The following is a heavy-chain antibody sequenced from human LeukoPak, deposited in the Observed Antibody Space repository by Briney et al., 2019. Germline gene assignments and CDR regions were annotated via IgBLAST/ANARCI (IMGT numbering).Heavy chain of an antibody. CDR3: ARDQFDWLSNWFDP. V-gene: IGHV4-39*07. J-gene: IGHJ5*02. CDR1: GGSFSSYY. Sequence: SETLSLTCAVYGGSFSSYYWDWIRQPPGKGLERIGTIYYSGSTYYNPSLKSRVTISVDTSKNQFSLKLSSVTAADTAVYYCARDQFDWLSNWFDPWGQGTLVTVSS. D-gene: IGHD3-9*01. CDR2: IYYSGST.